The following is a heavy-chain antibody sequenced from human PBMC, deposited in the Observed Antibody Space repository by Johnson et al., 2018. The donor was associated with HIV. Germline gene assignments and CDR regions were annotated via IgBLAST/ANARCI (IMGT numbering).Heavy chain of an antibody. V-gene: IGHV3-11*04. CDR1: GFTSRAYY. J-gene: IGHJ3*02. Sequence: QLVESGGGLVKPGVSLRLSCVASGFTSRAYYITWIRPAPVKGLEWVSYIDSRGSIIYSADSVQGRFTVSRDNAKNSLYLQMNSLRAEDAAVYYCARSRDCSGCSCPDGFDIWGQGTKVIVSS. CDR2: IDSRGSII. CDR3: ARSRDCSGCSCPDGFDI. D-gene: IGHD2-15*01.